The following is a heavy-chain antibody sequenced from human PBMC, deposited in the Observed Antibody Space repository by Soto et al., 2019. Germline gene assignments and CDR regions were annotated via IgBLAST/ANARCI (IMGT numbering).Heavy chain of an antibody. CDR3: AKEENQNYDVDH. Sequence: EVKLLESGGGLVQPGGSLRLSCGVSGFTVTSNGVSWVRQAPGKGLEWVSAISPNGQGIWYADSVKGRFTISRDISRNTVFLQMDSLRAEDTAVYYCAKEENQNYDVDHWGQGTLVTVST. J-gene: IGHJ1*01. CDR1: GFTVTSNG. D-gene: IGHD3-3*01. CDR2: ISPNGQGI. V-gene: IGHV3-23*01.